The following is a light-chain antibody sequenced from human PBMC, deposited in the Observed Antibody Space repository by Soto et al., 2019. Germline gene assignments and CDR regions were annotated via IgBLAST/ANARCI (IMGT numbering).Light chain of an antibody. V-gene: IGKV3-15*01. CDR3: QQYNDWPRHT. Sequence: EIVMTQSPATLSVSPGERATLSCRASQSVRTDLAWYQHKSGQAPRLLIYGASTRATGIPARFSGSGSGTPFPLTISSLQSEDFAVYYCQQYNDWPRHTFGQGTKLEIK. J-gene: IGKJ2*01. CDR1: QSVRTD. CDR2: GAS.